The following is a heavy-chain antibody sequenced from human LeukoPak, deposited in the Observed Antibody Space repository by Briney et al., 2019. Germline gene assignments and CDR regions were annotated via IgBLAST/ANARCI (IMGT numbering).Heavy chain of an antibody. J-gene: IGHJ4*02. D-gene: IGHD6-6*01. Sequence: ASVKVSCKASGYTFTIYDIHWVRQALGLGLEWMGIINPTKGDPPYVPKFQGRVTMPRATSTPTVYMELSRLRSEDTAVYHCAREATLSIIAARHLDYWGQGTLVTVSS. CDR2: INPTKGDP. V-gene: IGHV1-46*01. CDR3: AREATLSIIAARHLDY. CDR1: GYTFTIYD.